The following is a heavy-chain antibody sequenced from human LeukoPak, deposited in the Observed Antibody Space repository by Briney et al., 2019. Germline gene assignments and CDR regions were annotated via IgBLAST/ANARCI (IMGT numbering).Heavy chain of an antibody. Sequence: SETLSLTCTVSGGSISSSSYYWGWIRQPPGKGLGWIGSIYYSGSTYYNPSLKSRVTISVDTSKNQFSLKLSSVTAADTAVYYCARSGYDSSGYDFDYWGQGTLVTVSS. CDR2: IYYSGST. CDR3: ARSGYDSSGYDFDY. D-gene: IGHD3-22*01. V-gene: IGHV4-39*07. J-gene: IGHJ4*02. CDR1: GGSISSSSYY.